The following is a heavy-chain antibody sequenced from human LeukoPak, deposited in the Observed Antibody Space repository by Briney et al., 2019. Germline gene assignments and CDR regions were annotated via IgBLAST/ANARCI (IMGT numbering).Heavy chain of an antibody. V-gene: IGHV4-59*01. CDR2: IYYSGST. CDR3: ARDGGSYGAVDY. Sequence: SETLSLTCTVSGGSISSYYWSWIRQPPGKGLEWIGYIYYSGSTNYNPSLKSRVTISVDTSKNQFSLKLSPVTAADTAVYYCARDGGSYGAVDYWGQGTLVTVSS. CDR1: GGSISSYY. D-gene: IGHD4-17*01. J-gene: IGHJ4*02.